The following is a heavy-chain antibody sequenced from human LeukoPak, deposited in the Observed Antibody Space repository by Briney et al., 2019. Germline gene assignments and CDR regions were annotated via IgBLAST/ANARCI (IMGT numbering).Heavy chain of an antibody. D-gene: IGHD2-8*01. CDR1: GFTFSTYA. CDR2: ITDSGGNT. CDR3: ARAGHCTNGICYTADFDY. J-gene: IGHJ4*02. Sequence: GGSLRLSCTASGFTFSTYAMSWVRQAPREGREWVSAITDSGGNTYYAAPVKGRFTVSRDNSKNTLYLQMNSLRAEDTAVYYCARAGHCTNGICYTADFDYWGQGSLVTVSS. V-gene: IGHV3-23*01.